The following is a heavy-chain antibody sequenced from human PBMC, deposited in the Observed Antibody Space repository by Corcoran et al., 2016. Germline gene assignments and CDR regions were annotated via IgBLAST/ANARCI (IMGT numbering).Heavy chain of an antibody. D-gene: IGHD5-12*01. Sequence: EVQLVESGGGLVKPGGSLRLSCAASGFTLSSYSMNWVRQAPGKGLDWVSSISSSSSYIYYAASVKGRFTISRDNAKNPRYLQMNSLRAEDTAVYYCARSRDGYEDAFDIWGQGTMVTVSS. J-gene: IGHJ3*02. CDR1: GFTLSSYS. CDR3: ARSRDGYEDAFDI. V-gene: IGHV3-21*01. CDR2: ISSSSSYI.